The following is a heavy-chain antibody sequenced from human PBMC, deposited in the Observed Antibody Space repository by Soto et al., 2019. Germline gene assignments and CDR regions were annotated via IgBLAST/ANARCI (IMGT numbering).Heavy chain of an antibody. CDR1: GGSISSYY. Sequence: SETLSLTCTVSGGSISSYYWSWIRQPPGKGLEWIGHIYYSGSTNYNPSLKSRVTISVDTSKNQFSLKLSSVTAADTAVYYCASSSSWEYYFDYWGQGTLVTVSS. D-gene: IGHD6-13*01. CDR3: ASSSSWEYYFDY. V-gene: IGHV4-59*08. J-gene: IGHJ4*02. CDR2: IYYSGST.